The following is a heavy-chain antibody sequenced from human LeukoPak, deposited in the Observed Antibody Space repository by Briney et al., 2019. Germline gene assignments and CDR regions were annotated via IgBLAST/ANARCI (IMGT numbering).Heavy chain of an antibody. V-gene: IGHV3-11*05. D-gene: IGHD6-13*01. CDR1: GFTFSDYY. Sequence: GGSLRLSCDASGFTFSDYYMTWIRQAPGKGLEWVSHISSSGSYRNYADSVKGRSTISRDNAKNSLYLQMNSLRADDTAVYYCARAASSSWFDYWGQGVLVTVSS. CDR2: ISSSGSYR. CDR3: ARAASSSWFDY. J-gene: IGHJ4*02.